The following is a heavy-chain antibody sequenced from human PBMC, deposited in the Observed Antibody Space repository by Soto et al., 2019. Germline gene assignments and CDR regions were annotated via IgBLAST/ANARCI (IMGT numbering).Heavy chain of an antibody. CDR1: GGSISSSSYY. J-gene: IGHJ6*02. Sequence: LSLTCSVSGGSISSSSYYWGWIRQPPGKGLEWIGSISYSGNTYYSPSLKSRVTMSVDTSKNQFSLKLRSVIVADTAVYHCARFVRSCSGTTCYTRADVWGQGTTVTVSS. CDR3: ARFVRSCSGTTCYTRADV. CDR2: ISYSGNT. D-gene: IGHD2-2*02. V-gene: IGHV4-39*07.